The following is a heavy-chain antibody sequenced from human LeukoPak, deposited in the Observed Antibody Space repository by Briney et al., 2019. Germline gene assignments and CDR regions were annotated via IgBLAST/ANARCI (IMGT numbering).Heavy chain of an antibody. D-gene: IGHD3-10*01. Sequence: PSETLSLTCSVSGDSITSNNYYWGWIRQPPGKGLEWIGNIYYSGSTYTYYNPSLKSRVTISLDTSKNQFSLKLSSVTAADTAVYYCARRSRRRGLLWFGGFDPWGQGTLVTVSS. CDR3: ARRSRRRGLLWFGGFDP. J-gene: IGHJ5*02. CDR2: IYYSGSTYT. CDR1: GDSITSNNYY. V-gene: IGHV4-39*07.